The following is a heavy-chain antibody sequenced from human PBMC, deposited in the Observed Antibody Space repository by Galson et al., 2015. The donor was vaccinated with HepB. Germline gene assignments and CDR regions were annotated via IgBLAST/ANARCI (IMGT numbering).Heavy chain of an antibody. D-gene: IGHD4-11*01. CDR3: SDSLIS. Sequence: SLRLSCAASGFTLSARWMDWVRQAPGKGLEWVANINQDGTQKHYVDSVRGRFTISRDNAKNSLFLQVSTLRPEDTAIYYCSDSLISWGQGTLVTVSS. CDR1: GFTLSARW. CDR2: INQDGTQK. V-gene: IGHV3-7*03. J-gene: IGHJ5*02.